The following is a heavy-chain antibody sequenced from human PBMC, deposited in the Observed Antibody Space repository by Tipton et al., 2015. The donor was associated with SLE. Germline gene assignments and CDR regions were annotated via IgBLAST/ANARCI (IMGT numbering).Heavy chain of an antibody. V-gene: IGHV4-61*01. J-gene: IGHJ6*04. CDR2: VSYIGST. CDR3: ASLPQGYCDTINCSPRMDV. Sequence: TLSLTCSVSGGSITGLYDYWGWIRQAPGKGLEWIGYVSYIGSTHYDPSLMSRATMSVDTSKNQISLRLSSVTAADTAVYYCASLPQGYCDTINCSPRMDVWGKGTTVTVSS. D-gene: IGHD2-2*01. CDR1: GGSITGLYDY.